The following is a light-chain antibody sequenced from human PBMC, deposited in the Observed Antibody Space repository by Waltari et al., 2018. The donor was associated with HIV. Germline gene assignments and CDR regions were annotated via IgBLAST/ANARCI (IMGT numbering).Light chain of an antibody. Sequence: QSALPQPASVSGSPGQSITIPCTGTSSDIAYNSLPRYQQQPGKAPKLMIFDVNIRPSGVSNRFSGSKSGNTASLTISGLQAEDEADCYCISYTTSSTPYVFGTGTKVTVL. CDR2: DVN. J-gene: IGLJ1*01. CDR3: ISYTTSSTPYV. CDR1: SSDIAYNS. V-gene: IGLV2-14*03.